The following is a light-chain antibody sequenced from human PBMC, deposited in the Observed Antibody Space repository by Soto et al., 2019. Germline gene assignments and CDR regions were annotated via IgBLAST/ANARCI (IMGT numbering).Light chain of an antibody. Sequence: DIQMTQFPSSLSASVGDRVTITCRASQDISNYLAWFQQKPGKAPKPLIYAASSLQSGVPSKFSGSGSGTDFTLTISSLQPEDFATYYCQQYDSYPLTLCPGTMVDIK. V-gene: IGKV1-16*02. J-gene: IGKJ3*01. CDR3: QQYDSYPLT. CDR2: AAS. CDR1: QDISNY.